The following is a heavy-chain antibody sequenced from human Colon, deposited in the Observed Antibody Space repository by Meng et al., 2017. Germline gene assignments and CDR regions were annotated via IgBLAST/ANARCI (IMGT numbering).Heavy chain of an antibody. CDR3: AHRLPTTSTSSFDY. CDR1: GFSLSTSGVG. V-gene: IGHV2-5*02. Sequence: SGPTLVKPTQSLTLTCTFSGFSLSTSGVGVGWIRQPPGKALEWLALIYCDDDKRYISSLQSRLTITKDTTKTHVVLTVTYMDPVDTDTYYCAHRLPTTSTSSFDYWGQGTLVTVSS. D-gene: IGHD1-26*01. CDR2: IYCDDDK. J-gene: IGHJ4*02.